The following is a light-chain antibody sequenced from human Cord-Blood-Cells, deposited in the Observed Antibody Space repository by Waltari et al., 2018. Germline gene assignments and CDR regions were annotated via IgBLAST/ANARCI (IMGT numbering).Light chain of an antibody. J-gene: IGLJ3*02. Sequence: QSALTHPASVSGSPGQSITISCTGTSSDVRGYNYVSWYQQPPGKAPKLKIYEVSNRPSGVSNRFSGSKSGNTASLTISGLQAEDEADYYCSSYTSSSTLVFGGGTKLTVL. CDR3: SSYTSSSTLV. V-gene: IGLV2-14*01. CDR1: SSDVRGYNY. CDR2: EVS.